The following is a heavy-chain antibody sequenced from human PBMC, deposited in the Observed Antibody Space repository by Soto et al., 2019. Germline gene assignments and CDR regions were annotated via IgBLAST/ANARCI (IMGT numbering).Heavy chain of an antibody. V-gene: IGHV4-31*03. D-gene: IGHD6-6*01. CDR2: IYYSGST. J-gene: IGHJ4*02. CDR3: AILSTRHEFDY. Sequence: QVQLQESGPGLVKPSQTLSLTCTVSGGSISSGGYYWSWIRQHPGKGLEWIGYIYYSGSTYYIPTLQRRVTLSVDTSKNHFSLKLSSVTAADTAVYYGAILSTRHEFDYWGQGSLVTVSS. CDR1: GGSISSGGYY.